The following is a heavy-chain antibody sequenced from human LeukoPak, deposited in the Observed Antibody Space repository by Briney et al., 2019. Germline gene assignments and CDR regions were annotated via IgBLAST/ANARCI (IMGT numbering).Heavy chain of an antibody. J-gene: IGHJ4*02. D-gene: IGHD3-10*01. CDR2: INPSGGST. V-gene: IGHV1-46*01. CDR1: GYTFTSYY. Sequence: GASVKVSCKASGYTFTSYYLHWVRQAPGQGLEWMGIINPSGGSTTYAQKFQGRVTMTRDTSTSTVYMELSSLRSEDTAVYYCARAHHDGSGSYFPYYFDYWGQGTLVTVSS. CDR3: ARAHHDGSGSYFPYYFDY.